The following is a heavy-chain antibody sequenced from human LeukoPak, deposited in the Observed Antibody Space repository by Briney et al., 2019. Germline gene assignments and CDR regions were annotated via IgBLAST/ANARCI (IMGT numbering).Heavy chain of an antibody. CDR3: ARWESGYSGYDRTDYYYMDV. Sequence: GGSLRLSCAASGFTFSSYGMSWVRQAPGKGLEWVSAISGSGGSTYYADSVKGRFTISRDNSKNTLYLQMNSLRAEDTAVYYCARWESGYSGYDRTDYYYMDVWGKGTTVTVSS. V-gene: IGHV3-23*01. CDR2: ISGSGGST. J-gene: IGHJ6*03. CDR1: GFTFSSYG. D-gene: IGHD5-12*01.